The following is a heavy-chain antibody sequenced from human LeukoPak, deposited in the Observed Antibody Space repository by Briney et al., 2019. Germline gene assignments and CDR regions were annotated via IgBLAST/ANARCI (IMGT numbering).Heavy chain of an antibody. Sequence: GALRLSCAASGFTFSSYEMNWVRQAPGKGLEWVSYISSSGSTIYYADSVKGRFTISRDNAKNSLYLQMNSLRAEDTAVYYCAKDGPSPPISSGWYLYYYYYYYMDVWGKGTTVTVSS. D-gene: IGHD6-19*01. CDR2: ISSSGSTI. J-gene: IGHJ6*03. V-gene: IGHV3-48*03. CDR1: GFTFSSYE. CDR3: AKDGPSPPISSGWYLYYYYYYYMDV.